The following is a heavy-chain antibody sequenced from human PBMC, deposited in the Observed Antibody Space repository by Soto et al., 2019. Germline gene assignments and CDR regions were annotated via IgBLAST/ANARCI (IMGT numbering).Heavy chain of an antibody. CDR1: DGSFSGYY. V-gene: IGHV4-34*01. J-gene: IGHJ4*02. D-gene: IGHD7-27*01. Sequence: PSETLSLTCAVYDGSFSGYYWGWIRQSPGKGLEWIGEINHSGGTIYNPSLKSRVTISVDTSKNQSSLKVGSVTAADTAVYYCARRNWGHFDYWGQGTLVTVS. CDR2: INHSGGT. CDR3: ARRNWGHFDY.